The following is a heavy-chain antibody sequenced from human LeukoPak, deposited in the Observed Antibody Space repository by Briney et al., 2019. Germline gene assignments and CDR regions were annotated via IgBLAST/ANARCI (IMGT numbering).Heavy chain of an antibody. V-gene: IGHV4-34*01. CDR2: INHSGST. D-gene: IGHD6-13*01. CDR1: GGSFSGYY. J-gene: IGHJ4*02. CDR3: ARSTELYSRCFDY. Sequence: SETLSLTCAVYGGSFSGYYWSWIRQPPGKGLEWIGEINHSGSTNYNPSLKSRVTISVDTSKNQFSLKLSSVTAADTAVYYCARSTELYSRCFDYWGQGTLDTVSS.